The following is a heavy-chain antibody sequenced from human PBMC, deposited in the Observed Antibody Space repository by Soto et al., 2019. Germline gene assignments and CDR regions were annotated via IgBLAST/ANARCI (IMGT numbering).Heavy chain of an antibody. D-gene: IGHD3-22*01. CDR1: GFTFSSYA. V-gene: IGHV3-30-3*01. J-gene: IGHJ3*02. Sequence: PGGSLRLSCAASGFTFSSYAMHWVRQAPGKGLEWVAVISYDGSNKYYADSVKGRFTISRDNSKNTLYLQMNSLRAEDTAVYYCARDGVASFDSSGYYPLHAFDIWGQGTMVTVSS. CDR2: ISYDGSNK. CDR3: ARDGVASFDSSGYYPLHAFDI.